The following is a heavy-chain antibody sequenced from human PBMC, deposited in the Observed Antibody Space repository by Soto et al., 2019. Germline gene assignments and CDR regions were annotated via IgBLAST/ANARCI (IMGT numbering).Heavy chain of an antibody. V-gene: IGHV1-69*13. CDR3: ARDMHAGFTHYFDP. CDR2: IKPISDIT. J-gene: IGHJ5*02. CDR1: GDTFGRFT. Sequence: GASVKVSCKASGDTFGRFTINWVRQAPGQGLEWMGGIKPISDITNYAQRFQGRVTFTADASTSTVYLELSSLRSEDTAMYYCARDMHAGFTHYFDPWGQGTLVTVSS. D-gene: IGHD1-26*01.